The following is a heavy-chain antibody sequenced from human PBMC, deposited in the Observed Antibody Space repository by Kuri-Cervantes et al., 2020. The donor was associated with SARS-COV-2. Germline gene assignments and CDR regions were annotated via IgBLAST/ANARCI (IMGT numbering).Heavy chain of an antibody. J-gene: IGHJ1*01. V-gene: IGHV4-31*03. D-gene: IGHD4-23*01. CDR3: ATDKPSYGGNGYLQL. CDR1: GGSIRSGAYY. Sequence: SETLSLTCSVSGGSIRSGAYYCHWIRHRPGKGLEWSGTIYYNGVTYYNPSLKSRVTISVDTSKNQFSLKLSSMTDADTAVYYCATDKPSYGGNGYLQLWGQGTLVTVSS. CDR2: IYYNGVT.